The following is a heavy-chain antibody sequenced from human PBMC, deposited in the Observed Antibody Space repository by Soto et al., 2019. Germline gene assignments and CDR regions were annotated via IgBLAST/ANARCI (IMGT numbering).Heavy chain of an antibody. D-gene: IGHD3-16*01. CDR2: IWSDGSRT. CDR1: RFTFRIYD. V-gene: IGHV3-33*01. Sequence: QENLVESGGGVVQPGASLRLSCAASRFTFRIYDMHWFRQAPGKGLEWVALIWSDGSRTFYADSVKGRFTISRDNSKGTLYLQLSGLRAEDSAVYYCAGEPKGGAYDMDVWGQGTTVTVSS. CDR3: AGEPKGGAYDMDV. J-gene: IGHJ6*02.